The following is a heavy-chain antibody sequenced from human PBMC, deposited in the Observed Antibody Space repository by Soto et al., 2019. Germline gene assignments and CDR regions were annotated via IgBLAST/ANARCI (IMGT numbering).Heavy chain of an antibody. V-gene: IGHV3-74*01. J-gene: IGHJ4*02. CDR2: IDHDGPT. CDR3: VRDSHGDY. Sequence: EVQLVESGGCLVQPGGSLRLSCAGSGFTFSNYWMHWVRQAPGKGLEWVSRIDHDGPTDYADSVRGRFTISRDNAENTLYLQMNSLRPEDTAVYYCVRDSHGDYWGQGTLVTVSS. CDR1: GFTFSNYW.